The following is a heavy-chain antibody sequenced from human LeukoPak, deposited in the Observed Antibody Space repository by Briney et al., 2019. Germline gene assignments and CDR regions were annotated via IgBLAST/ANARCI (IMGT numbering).Heavy chain of an antibody. CDR2: ISWNSGNI. V-gene: IGHV3-9*01. J-gene: IGHJ5*02. CDR1: GFTFDDYA. CDR3: ARGPYYKQWLVQGWFDP. Sequence: GRSLRLSCAASGFTFDDYAMHWVRQAPGKGLEWVSGISWNSGNIGYADSVKGRFTISRDNAKNSLYLQMNSLRPEDTALYSCARGPYYKQWLVQGWFDPWGKGTQVTVSS. D-gene: IGHD6-19*01.